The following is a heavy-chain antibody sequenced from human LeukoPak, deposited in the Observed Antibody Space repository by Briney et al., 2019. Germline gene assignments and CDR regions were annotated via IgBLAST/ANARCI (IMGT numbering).Heavy chain of an antibody. CDR1: GGSITFGSYY. CDR2: VYVTGIT. D-gene: IGHD2-21*01. CDR3: ARERVMRELRTWFDP. V-gene: IGHV4-61*02. Sequence: SETLSLTCNVSGGSITFGSYYWNWIRQPAGKTLEWIGRVYVTGITNYNPSLKSRVTISLDKARKQVALMLTSVTAADSAVYYCARERVMRELRTWFDPWGQGSLSTVST. J-gene: IGHJ5*02.